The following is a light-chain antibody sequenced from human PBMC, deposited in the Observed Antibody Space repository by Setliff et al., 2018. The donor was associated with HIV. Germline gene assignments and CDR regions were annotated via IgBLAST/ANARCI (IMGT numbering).Light chain of an antibody. CDR2: DVT. CDR3: CSYAGSHTFV. Sequence: QSALTQPRSVSGSPGQSVTISCTGTSSDVGGYNFVSWYQQRPGKAPKLMIYDVTKRPSGVPDRFSGSKSGNTASLIISGLQAEDEADYYCCSYAGSHTFVFGTGTKVTVL. V-gene: IGLV2-11*01. CDR1: SSDVGGYNF. J-gene: IGLJ1*01.